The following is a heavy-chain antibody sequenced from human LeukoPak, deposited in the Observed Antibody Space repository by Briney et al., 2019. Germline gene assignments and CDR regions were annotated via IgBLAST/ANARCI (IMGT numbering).Heavy chain of an antibody. CDR1: GFTFSSYW. V-gene: IGHV3-74*01. J-gene: IGHJ4*02. Sequence: GGSLGLSCAASGFTFSSYWMLWVRQAPGTGLVWISRINSDGSSANYADSVKGRFTVSRDNANNTLFLQMNSLRAEDTAIYYCARGGCSRTSCFPDYWGQGTLVTVCS. CDR2: INSDGSSA. D-gene: IGHD2-2*01. CDR3: ARGGCSRTSCFPDY.